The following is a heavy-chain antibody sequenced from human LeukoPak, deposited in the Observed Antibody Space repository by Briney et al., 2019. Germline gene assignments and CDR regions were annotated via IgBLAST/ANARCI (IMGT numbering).Heavy chain of an antibody. D-gene: IGHD2-2*01. CDR2: IYPGASDT. Sequence: GESLKISCKGSGYSFTSYWIGWVRQMPGKGLEWMGIIYPGASDTRYSPSFQGQVTISADKSISTAYLQWSSLKASDTAMYYCARVSGDIVVVPAAFDIWGQGTMVPVSS. V-gene: IGHV5-51*01. CDR3: ARVSGDIVVVPAAFDI. CDR1: GYSFTSYW. J-gene: IGHJ3*02.